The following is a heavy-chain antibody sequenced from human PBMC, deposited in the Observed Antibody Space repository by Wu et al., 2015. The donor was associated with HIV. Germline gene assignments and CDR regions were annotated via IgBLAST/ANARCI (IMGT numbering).Heavy chain of an antibody. J-gene: IGHJ3*02. Sequence: QVQLVQSGAEVKKPGASVKVSCKASGYTFTSYGISWVRQAPGQGLEWMGWISAYNGNTNYAQKLQGRVTMTTDTSTSTAYMELRSLRSDDTAVYYCARDLTRHDYGGNSWLSLVEEGDAFDIWGQGTMVTVSS. CDR2: ISAYNGNT. D-gene: IGHD4-23*01. CDR1: GYTFTSYG. V-gene: IGHV1-18*01. CDR3: ARDLTRHDYGGNSWLSLVEEGDAFDI.